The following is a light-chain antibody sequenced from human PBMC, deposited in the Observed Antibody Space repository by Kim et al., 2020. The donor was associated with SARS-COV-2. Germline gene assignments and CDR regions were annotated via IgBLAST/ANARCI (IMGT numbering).Light chain of an antibody. CDR1: SSNIGSNT. V-gene: IGLV1-44*01. CDR3: AAWDDSLNGPV. J-gene: IGLJ3*02. Sequence: GQRVTISCSGSSSNIGSNTVNWYQQLPGTAPKLLIQSNNQRPSGVPDRFSGSKSGTSASLAISGLQSEDEADYYCAAWDDSLNGPVFGGGTQLTVL. CDR2: SNN.